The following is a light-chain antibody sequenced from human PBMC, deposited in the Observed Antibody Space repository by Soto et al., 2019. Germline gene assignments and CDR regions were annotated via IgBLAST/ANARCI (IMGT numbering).Light chain of an antibody. CDR3: EHRGRWPRT. CDR1: QSVNDY. V-gene: IGKV3-11*01. J-gene: IGKJ2*01. CDR2: GAS. Sequence: EIVLTQSPATLSLSPGERATLSCRASQSVNDYLAWYQQKPGQAPRLLIYGASNRATGIPLRFSGSGSGTDFTLTISSLEPEDFAVYYCEHRGRWPRTFGQGTKLEIK.